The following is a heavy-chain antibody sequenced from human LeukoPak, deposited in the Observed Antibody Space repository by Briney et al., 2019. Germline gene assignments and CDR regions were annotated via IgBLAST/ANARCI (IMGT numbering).Heavy chain of an antibody. CDR3: ARGSSSYYYYYYMDV. CDR1: GYTFTTYG. J-gene: IGHJ6*03. CDR2: ISAYNGNT. D-gene: IGHD6-6*01. V-gene: IGHV1-18*01. Sequence: ASVKVSCKASGYTFTTYGITWVRQAPGQGLEWMGRISAYNGNTSYAQKLQGRVTMTTDTSTSTAYMELRSLRSDDTAVYYCARGSSSYYYYYYMDVWGKGTTVTVSS.